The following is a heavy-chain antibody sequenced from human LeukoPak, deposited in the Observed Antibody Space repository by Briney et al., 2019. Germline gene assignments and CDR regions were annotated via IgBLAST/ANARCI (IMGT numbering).Heavy chain of an antibody. CDR2: ISSSAASI. D-gene: IGHD2-2*02. CDR3: AKSQPSAISWFDP. J-gene: IGHJ5*02. V-gene: IGHV3-23*01. CDR1: GFTFSNYA. Sequence: PGGSLRLSCAASGFTFSNYAMNWVRQAPGKGLEWVSAISSSAASIYYADSVKGRFTISRDNSKNTLWLQMNSLRDEGTAVYYCAKSQPSAISWFDPWGQGTLVTVSS.